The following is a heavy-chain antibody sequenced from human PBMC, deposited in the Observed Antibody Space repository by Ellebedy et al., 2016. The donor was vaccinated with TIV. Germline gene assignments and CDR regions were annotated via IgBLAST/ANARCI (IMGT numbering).Heavy chain of an antibody. D-gene: IGHD1/OR15-1a*01. V-gene: IGHV4-59*01. CDR2: IYRSGST. Sequence: MPSETLSLTCTVSGGSISSYYWSRIRQPPGKGLEWIGYIYRSGSTNYNPSLKSRVTISVDTSKNQLSLNLRSVTAADTAVYYCARDSFRNNSWFYFDFWGQGALVTVSS. J-gene: IGHJ4*02. CDR3: ARDSFRNNSWFYFDF. CDR1: GGSISSYY.